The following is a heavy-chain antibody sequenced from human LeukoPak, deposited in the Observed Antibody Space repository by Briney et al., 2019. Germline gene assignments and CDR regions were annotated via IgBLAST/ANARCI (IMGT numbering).Heavy chain of an antibody. Sequence: PGGSLRLSCAASGFTVSSNYMSWVRQAPGKGPEWVSVIYSGGGTFYADSVKGRFTISRDNSKNTLYLQMNSLRAEDTAVYYCARMDSYGYEALRYWGQGTLVTVSS. CDR1: GFTVSSNY. V-gene: IGHV3-53*01. D-gene: IGHD3-22*01. CDR3: ARMDSYGYEALRY. J-gene: IGHJ4*02. CDR2: IYSGGGT.